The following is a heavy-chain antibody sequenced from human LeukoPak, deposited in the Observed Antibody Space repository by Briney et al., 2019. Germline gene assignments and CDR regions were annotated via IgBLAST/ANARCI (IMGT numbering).Heavy chain of an antibody. J-gene: IGHJ5*02. V-gene: IGHV4-59*01. Sequence: PSETLSLTCTVSGGSISSYYWSWIRQSPGKGLEWIGYIYYSGSTNYNPSLKSRVTISVDTSKNQFSLKLSSVTAADTAVYYCARESPDFWSGYYKGWFDPWGQGTLVTVSS. CDR2: IYYSGST. CDR3: ARESPDFWSGYYKGWFDP. CDR1: GGSISSYY. D-gene: IGHD3-3*01.